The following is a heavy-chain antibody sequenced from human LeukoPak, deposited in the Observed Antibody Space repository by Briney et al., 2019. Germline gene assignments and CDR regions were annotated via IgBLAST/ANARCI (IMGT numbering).Heavy chain of an antibody. CDR2: IWYDGSNK. D-gene: IGHD6-19*01. CDR3: ARGPRLAVAGRRAVWFDY. J-gene: IGHJ4*02. Sequence: GGSLRLSCAASGFTFSSYGMHWVRQAPGKGLEWVAVIWYDGSNKYYADSVKGRFTISRDNSKNTLYLQMNSLRAEDTAVYYCARGPRLAVAGRRAVWFDYWGQGTLVTVSS. V-gene: IGHV3-33*01. CDR1: GFTFSSYG.